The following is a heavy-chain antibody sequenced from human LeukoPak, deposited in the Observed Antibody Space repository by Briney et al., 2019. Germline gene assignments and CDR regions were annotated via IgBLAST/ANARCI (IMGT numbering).Heavy chain of an antibody. CDR1: GFTFSNYW. V-gene: IGHV3-74*01. CDR3: ARTEGTVAYDS. Sequence: GGSLRLSCAASGFTFSNYWMHWVRQASRKGLVWISRINSDGSGTTYADSVRGRFTISRDNAKNTLYLQVTSLRAEDTAVYSCARTEGTVAYDSWGQGTLVTVSS. D-gene: IGHD4-23*01. CDR2: INSDGSGT. J-gene: IGHJ5*01.